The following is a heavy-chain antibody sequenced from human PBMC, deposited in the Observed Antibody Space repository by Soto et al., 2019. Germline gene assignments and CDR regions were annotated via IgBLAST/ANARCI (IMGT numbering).Heavy chain of an antibody. D-gene: IGHD6-19*01. V-gene: IGHV1-69*02. CDR1: GGTFSSYT. CDR3: AGRDSRGRDSGLGY. CDR2: IIPILGIA. Sequence: QVQLVQSGAEVKKPGSSVKVSCKASGGTFSSYTISWVRQAPGQGLEWMGRIIPILGIANYAQKFQGRVTITEDKSTSTAYMELSSLRSEDTAVYYCAGRDSRGRDSGLGYWGQGTLVTVSS. J-gene: IGHJ4*02.